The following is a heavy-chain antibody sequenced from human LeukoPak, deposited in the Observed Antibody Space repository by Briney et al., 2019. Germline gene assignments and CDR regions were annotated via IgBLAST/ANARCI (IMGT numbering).Heavy chain of an antibody. V-gene: IGHV1-3*01. Sequence: EASVKVSCKASGYTFTSYAIHWVRQAPGQRLEWMGWISAGNGNTKYSQNFQGRVTFISNTSATTAIMELSSLRSEGAAVYYCARDSGSGNNDYWGQGTLVTVSS. CDR3: ARDSGSGNNDY. D-gene: IGHD1-26*01. CDR1: GYTFTSYA. CDR2: ISAGNGNT. J-gene: IGHJ4*02.